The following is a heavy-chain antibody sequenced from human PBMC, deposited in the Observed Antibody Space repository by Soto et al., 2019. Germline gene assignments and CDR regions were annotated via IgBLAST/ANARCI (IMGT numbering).Heavy chain of an antibody. D-gene: IGHD6-13*01. V-gene: IGHV1-18*04. J-gene: IGHJ6*02. CDR1: GYTFTSYG. CDR3: ARTRQLLRHYYYGMDV. Sequence: ASVKVSCKASGYTFTSYGISWVRQAPGQGLEWMGWISAYNGNTNYAQKLQGRVTMTTDTSTSTAYMELRRLRSDDTAVYYCARTRQLLRHYYYGMDVWGQGTTVSVSS. CDR2: ISAYNGNT.